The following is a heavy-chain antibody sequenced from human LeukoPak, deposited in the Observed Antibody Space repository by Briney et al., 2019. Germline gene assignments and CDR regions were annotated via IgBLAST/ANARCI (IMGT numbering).Heavy chain of an antibody. V-gene: IGHV3-23*01. D-gene: IGHD3-10*01. CDR3: ARDSLMLRGPLVIYYFDL. CDR2: ISGVGDAT. CDR1: GFTFSSYD. J-gene: IGHJ4*01. Sequence: GGSLRLSCAASGFTFSSYDMHWVRQPPGKGLEWVSPISGVGDATYYADSVKGRFTISRDNSKNTLDLQMNSLRAEDTAVYYCARDSLMLRGPLVIYYFDLWGQGTLVTVSS.